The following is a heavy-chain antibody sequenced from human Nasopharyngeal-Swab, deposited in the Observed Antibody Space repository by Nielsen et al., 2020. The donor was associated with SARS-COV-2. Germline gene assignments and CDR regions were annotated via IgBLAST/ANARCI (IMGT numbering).Heavy chain of an antibody. CDR1: GFTFDDYA. J-gene: IGHJ6*01. CDR3: TLLQEHL. Sequence: SLKISCAASGFTFDDYAMHWVRQAPGKGLEWVSGISWNSGSIGYADSVKGRFTISRDNAKNSLYQQMNSLHQGPIGLPPGTLLQEHLWG. CDR2: ISWNSGSI. V-gene: IGHV3-9*01.